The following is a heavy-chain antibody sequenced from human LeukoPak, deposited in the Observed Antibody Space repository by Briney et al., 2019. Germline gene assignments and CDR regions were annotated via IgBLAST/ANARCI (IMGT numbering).Heavy chain of an antibody. CDR2: ISYDGSNK. CDR3: AKSKYYDFWSGYSDF. V-gene: IGHV3-30-3*02. D-gene: IGHD3-3*01. CDR1: GFTFSSYA. J-gene: IGHJ4*02. Sequence: PGGSLRLSCAASGFTFSSYAMHWVRQAPGKGLEWVAVISYDGSNKYYADSVKGRFTISRDNSKNTLYLQMNSLRAEDTAVYYCAKSKYYDFWSGYSDFWGQGTLVTVSS.